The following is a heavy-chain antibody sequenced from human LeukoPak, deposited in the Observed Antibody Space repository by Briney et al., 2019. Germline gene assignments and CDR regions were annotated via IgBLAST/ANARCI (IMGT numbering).Heavy chain of an antibody. CDR3: AKDLYDSSGYYYGYYDMDV. D-gene: IGHD3-22*01. V-gene: IGHV3-30*18. Sequence: GGSLRLSRAASGFTFSSYGMHWVRQAPGKGLEWVAVISYDGSNKYYADSVNGRFTISRDNSKNTLYLQMNSLRAEDTAVYYCAKDLYDSSGYYYGYYDMDVWGQGTTVTVSS. CDR2: ISYDGSNK. J-gene: IGHJ6*02. CDR1: GFTFSSYG.